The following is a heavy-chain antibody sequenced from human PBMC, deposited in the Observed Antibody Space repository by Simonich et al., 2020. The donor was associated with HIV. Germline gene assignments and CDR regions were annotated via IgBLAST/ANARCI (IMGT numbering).Heavy chain of an antibody. J-gene: IGHJ3*02. CDR2: RNPNSGNT. D-gene: IGHD5-18*01. Sequence: QVQLVQSGAEVKKPGASVKVSCKASGYTFTSYDINGVRQATGQGLEWRGGRNPNSGNTGYAQKYQGRVTITRNTSISTAYMELSSLRSEDTAVYYCARAAMAGYAFDIWGQGTMVTVSS. CDR3: ARAAMAGYAFDI. V-gene: IGHV1-8*03. CDR1: GYTFTSYD.